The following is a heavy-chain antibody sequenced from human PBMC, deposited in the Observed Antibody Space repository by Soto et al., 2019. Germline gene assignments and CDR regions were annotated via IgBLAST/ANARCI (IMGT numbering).Heavy chain of an antibody. Sequence: SETLSLTCAVYNGSFSCYYWSWIRQPPGKGLEWIGEINHSGSTNYNPSLKSRVTISVDTSKNQFSLKLSSVTAADTAVYYCAREAYYDSSLIDYWGQGTLVTVSS. V-gene: IGHV4-34*01. J-gene: IGHJ4*02. D-gene: IGHD3-22*01. CDR3: AREAYYDSSLIDY. CDR1: NGSFSCYY. CDR2: INHSGST.